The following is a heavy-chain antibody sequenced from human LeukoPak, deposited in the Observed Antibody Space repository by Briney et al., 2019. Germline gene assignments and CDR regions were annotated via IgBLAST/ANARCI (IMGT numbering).Heavy chain of an antibody. J-gene: IGHJ5*02. V-gene: IGHV1-46*01. CDR1: GFTFSGSA. Sequence: GGSLRLSCAASGFTFSGSAMHWVRQAPGQGLEWMGIINPSGGSTSYAQKFQGRVTMTRDMSTSTVYMELSSLRSEDTAVYYCARVFEQLPGGNWFDPWGQGTLVTVSS. CDR2: INPSGGST. CDR3: ARVFEQLPGGNWFDP. D-gene: IGHD6-6*01.